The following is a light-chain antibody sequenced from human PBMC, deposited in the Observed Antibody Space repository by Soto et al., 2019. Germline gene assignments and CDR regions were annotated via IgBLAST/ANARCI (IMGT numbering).Light chain of an antibody. CDR3: CSYAGSSTYV. J-gene: IGLJ1*01. V-gene: IGLV2-23*01. Sequence: QSALTQPASVSGSPGQSITIACTGTSSDVGSYNLVSWYQHHPDEAPKLMIYEGTKRPLGVSNRFSGSKSGNTASLTISGLQAEDEADYYCCSYAGSSTYVFGTGTKLTVL. CDR1: SSDVGSYNL. CDR2: EGT.